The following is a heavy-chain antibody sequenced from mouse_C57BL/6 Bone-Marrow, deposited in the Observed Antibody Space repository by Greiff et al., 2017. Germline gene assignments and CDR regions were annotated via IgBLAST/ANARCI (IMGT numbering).Heavy chain of an antibody. CDR3: ARLGGSGYFDV. CDR2: IHPNSGST. V-gene: IGHV1-64*01. CDR1: GYTFTSYW. Sequence: VQLQQPGAELVKPGASVKLSCKASGYTFTSYWMHWVKQRPGQGLEWIGMIHPNSGSTNYNEKFKSKATLTVDQSSSTAYMQLSSLTSADSAVYSCARLGGSGYFDVWGTGTTVTVTS. D-gene: IGHD1-1*01. J-gene: IGHJ1*03.